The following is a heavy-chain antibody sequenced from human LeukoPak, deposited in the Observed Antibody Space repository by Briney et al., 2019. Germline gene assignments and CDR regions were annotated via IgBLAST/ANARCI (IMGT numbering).Heavy chain of an antibody. CDR2: ISAYNGDT. CDR3: ARDLRPNWFDP. J-gene: IGHJ5*02. V-gene: IGHV1-18*04. CDR1: GYMFIAYS. Sequence: ASVKVSCKASGYMFIAYSIHWVRQAPGQGLEWMGWISAYNGDTNYAQKLQGRVTMTTDTSTSTAYMELRSLRSDDTAVYYCARDLRPNWFDPWGQGTLVTVSS.